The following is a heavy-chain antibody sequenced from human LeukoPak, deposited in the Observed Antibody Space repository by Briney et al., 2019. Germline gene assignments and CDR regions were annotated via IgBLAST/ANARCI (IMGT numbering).Heavy chain of an antibody. CDR1: GYTFIGYY. CDR3: VRDRYYGSGSFYQMDV. D-gene: IGHD3-10*01. CDR2: INPNSGGT. J-gene: IGHJ6*02. V-gene: IGHV1-2*02. Sequence: GASVKVSCKASGYTFIGYYMHWVRQAPGQGLEWTGWINPNSGGTDYEQKFQGRVTMTRDTSISTDYMELSRLRSDDTAVYYCVRDRYYGSGSFYQMDVWGQGTTVTVSS.